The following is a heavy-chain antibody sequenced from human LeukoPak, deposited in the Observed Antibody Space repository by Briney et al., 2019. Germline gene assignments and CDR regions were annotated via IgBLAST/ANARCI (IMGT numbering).Heavy chain of an antibody. J-gene: IGHJ5*02. CDR2: IYYSGST. CDR1: GGSISSSGYY. CDR3: ARHEYSGSYYGLSWFDP. Sequence: SETLSLTCTVSGGSISSSGYYWGWIRQPPGKGLEWIASIYYSGSTYYNPSLKGRVNISLDTSKNQLSLKLSSLTAADTAVYYCARHEYSGSYYGLSWFDPWGQGTLVTVSS. V-gene: IGHV4-39*01. D-gene: IGHD1-26*01.